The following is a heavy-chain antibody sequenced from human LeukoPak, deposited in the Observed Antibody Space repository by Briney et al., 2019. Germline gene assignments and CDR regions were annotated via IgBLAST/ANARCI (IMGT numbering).Heavy chain of an antibody. V-gene: IGHV4-34*01. CDR2: INHSGST. CDR3: ARLSGSYVRGFDY. D-gene: IGHD1-26*01. J-gene: IGHJ4*02. Sequence: PSETLSLTCAVYGGSFSGYYWSWIRRPPGKGLEWIGEINHSGSTNYNPSLKSRVTISVDTSKNQFSLKLSSVTAADTAVYYCARLSGSYVRGFDYWGQGTLVTVSS. CDR1: GGSFSGYY.